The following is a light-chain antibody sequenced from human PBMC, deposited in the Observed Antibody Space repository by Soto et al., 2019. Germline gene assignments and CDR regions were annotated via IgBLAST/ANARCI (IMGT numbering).Light chain of an antibody. Sequence: VMTQSPATVYVSPGERATLSCRASQSVSSKLAWYQQKPGQPPRLLFYGAFTRATGISARFSGSGSGTEFTLTISSLRSEDFAVYYCHQYNDWPLTFGPGTKVEIK. CDR1: QSVSSK. V-gene: IGKV3-15*01. CDR2: GAF. CDR3: HQYNDWPLT. J-gene: IGKJ1*01.